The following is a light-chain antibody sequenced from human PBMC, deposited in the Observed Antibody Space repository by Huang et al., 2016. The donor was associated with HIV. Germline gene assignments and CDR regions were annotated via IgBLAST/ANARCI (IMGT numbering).Light chain of an antibody. J-gene: IGKJ3*01. CDR2: GAS. V-gene: IGKV3D-15*01. CDR3: QQYNNWPV. CDR1: QSVSSN. Sequence: EIVMTQSPATLSVSPGERATLSCRASQSVSSNVAWYQQKPGQAPRLLIYGASTRATGIPARFSGSGSGTEFTLTISSLQSEDFAVYYCQQYNNWPVFGPGTKVDIK.